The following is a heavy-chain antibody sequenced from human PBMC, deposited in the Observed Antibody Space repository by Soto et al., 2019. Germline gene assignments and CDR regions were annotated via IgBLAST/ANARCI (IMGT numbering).Heavy chain of an antibody. CDR3: ARLLSYDYVWGSYRAPYYFDY. Sequence: QVQLQESGPGLVKPSGTLSLTCAVSGGSISSSNWWSWVRQPPGKGLVWIGEIYHSGSTNYNPSLKSRVTISVDKSKNQFSLKLSSVTAADTAVYYCARLLSYDYVWGSYRAPYYFDYWGQGTLVTVSS. D-gene: IGHD3-16*02. CDR1: GGSISSSNW. J-gene: IGHJ4*02. CDR2: IYHSGST. V-gene: IGHV4-4*02.